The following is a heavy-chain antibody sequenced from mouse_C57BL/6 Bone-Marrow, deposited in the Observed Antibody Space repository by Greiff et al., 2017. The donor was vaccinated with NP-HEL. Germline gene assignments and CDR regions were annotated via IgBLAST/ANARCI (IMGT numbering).Heavy chain of an antibody. Sequence: EVQLQQSGPGLVKPSQSLSLTCSVTGYSITSGYYWNWIRQFPGNKLEWMGYISYDGSNNYNPSLKNRISITRDTSKNQFFLKLNSVTTEDTATYYCARQFTTVYFDYWGQGTTLTVSS. CDR2: ISYDGSN. D-gene: IGHD1-1*01. CDR1: GYSITSGYY. J-gene: IGHJ2*01. V-gene: IGHV3-6*01. CDR3: ARQFTTVYFDY.